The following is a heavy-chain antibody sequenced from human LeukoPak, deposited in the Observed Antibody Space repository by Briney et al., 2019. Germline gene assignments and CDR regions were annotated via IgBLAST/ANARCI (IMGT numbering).Heavy chain of an antibody. CDR3: ARHDSGENYSRAFDY. V-gene: IGHV5-51*01. CDR2: IYPGDSDT. Sequence: GAPLKISCKGSGYSFTSYWIGWVRRLPGKGLEWMGIIYPGDSDTRYSPSFQGQVTISADKSISTAYLQWSSLKASDTAMYYCARHDSGENYSRAFDYWGQGTLVTVSS. CDR1: GYSFTSYW. J-gene: IGHJ4*02. D-gene: IGHD5-12*01.